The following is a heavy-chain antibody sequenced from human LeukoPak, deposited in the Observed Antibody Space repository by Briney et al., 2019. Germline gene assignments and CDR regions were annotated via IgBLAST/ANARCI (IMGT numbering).Heavy chain of an antibody. D-gene: IGHD1-26*01. Sequence: SVKVSCKTIGGRFKSYGFSWVRQAPGQGLEWMGGIIPIFYRPNYAQKFEGRVTITADKSTNTTYMEITSLTSDDTAVYYCARDAQWELRALDVWGRGTMVIVSS. CDR2: IIPIFYRP. CDR3: ARDAQWELRALDV. V-gene: IGHV1-69*06. CDR1: GGRFKSYG. J-gene: IGHJ3*01.